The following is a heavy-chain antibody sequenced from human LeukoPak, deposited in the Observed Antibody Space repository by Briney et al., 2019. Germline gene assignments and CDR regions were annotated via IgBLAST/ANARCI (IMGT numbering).Heavy chain of an antibody. CDR2: IKQDGSEK. Sequence: PGGSLRLSCAASGFTFSSYWMGWVRLAPGKGLEWVANIKQDGSEKYYVDSVKGRFTISRDNAKNSLYLQMNSLGGDDTAIYYCATYNSVNAREFQYWGQGTLVTVPS. CDR3: ATYNSVNAREFQY. V-gene: IGHV3-7*01. J-gene: IGHJ1*01. CDR1: GFTFSSYW. D-gene: IGHD5/OR15-5a*01.